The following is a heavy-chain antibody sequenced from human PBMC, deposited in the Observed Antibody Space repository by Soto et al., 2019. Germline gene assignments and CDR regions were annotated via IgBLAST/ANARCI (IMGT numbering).Heavy chain of an antibody. J-gene: IGHJ6*02. CDR3: AKILAYSSSWYRDYYYYGMDV. CDR1: GFTFSSYE. Sequence: EVQLVESGGGLVQPGGSLRLSCAASGFTFSSYEMNWVRQAPGKGLEWVSYISSSGSTIYYADSVKGRFTISRDNAKNSLYLQLNSMRADDTAVYYCAKILAYSSSWYRDYYYYGMDVWGQGTTVTVSS. CDR2: ISSSGSTI. V-gene: IGHV3-48*03. D-gene: IGHD6-13*01.